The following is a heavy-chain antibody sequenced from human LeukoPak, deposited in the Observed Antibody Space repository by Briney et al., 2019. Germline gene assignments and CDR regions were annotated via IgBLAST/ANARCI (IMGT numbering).Heavy chain of an antibody. V-gene: IGHV3-9*01. Sequence: TGGSLRLSCAVSGFTFDDYAMHWVRQVPGKGLEWVSGINWNSDSIGYADSVKGRFTTSRDNAKNSLYLQMNSLRAEDTAVYYCAKLSSGWFFDYWGQGTLVTVSS. J-gene: IGHJ4*02. CDR1: GFTFDDYA. CDR3: AKLSSGWFFDY. CDR2: INWNSDSI. D-gene: IGHD6-19*01.